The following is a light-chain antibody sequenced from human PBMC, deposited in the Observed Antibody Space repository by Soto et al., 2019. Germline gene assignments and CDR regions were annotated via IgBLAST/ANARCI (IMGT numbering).Light chain of an antibody. V-gene: IGKV3-11*01. Sequence: EIVLTQSPATLSLLPGERATLSCRASQSVGSSLAWYQHKAGQAPRLLLYDASNRATGIPARFSGSGSGTDFTLTISRLEPEDFAGYYCQQRSSWITFGQGTRLEIE. CDR3: QQRSSWIT. CDR2: DAS. CDR1: QSVGSS. J-gene: IGKJ5*01.